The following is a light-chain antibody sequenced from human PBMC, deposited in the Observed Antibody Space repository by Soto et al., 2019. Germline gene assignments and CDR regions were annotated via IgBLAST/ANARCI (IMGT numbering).Light chain of an antibody. J-gene: IGKJ1*01. V-gene: IGKV3-15*01. CDR2: DAS. Sequence: EKVMTQSPATLSVSPGERATLSCRASQSVRSNLAWYQQKPGQPPRLLIYDASTRATGIPSRFSGSGSGTEFTLTISSLKSEDFAVYYCQQYNNWPWKFGQGTKV. CDR1: QSVRSN. CDR3: QQYNNWPWK.